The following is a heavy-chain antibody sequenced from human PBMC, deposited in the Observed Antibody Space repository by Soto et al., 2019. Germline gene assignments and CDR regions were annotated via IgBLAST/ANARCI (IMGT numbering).Heavy chain of an antibody. CDR2: ISGSGGST. CDR3: AKDRTRNRIFDY. D-gene: IGHD1-1*01. CDR1: GFTFSSYA. V-gene: IGHV3-23*01. Sequence: TGGSLRLSCAASGFTFSSYAMSWVRQAPGKGLEWVSAISGSGGSTYYADSVKGRFTISRDNSKNTLYLQMNSLRAEDTAVYYCAKDRTRNRIFDYWGQGTLVTVSS. J-gene: IGHJ4*02.